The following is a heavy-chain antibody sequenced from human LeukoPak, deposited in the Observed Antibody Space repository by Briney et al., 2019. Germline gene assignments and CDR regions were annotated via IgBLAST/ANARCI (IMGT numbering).Heavy chain of an antibody. D-gene: IGHD5-18*01. Sequence: GGSLRLSCAASGFTFSSYWMSWVRQAPGKGLEWVANIKQDGSEKYYVDPVKGRFTISRDNAKNSLYLQMNSLRAEDTAVYYCWVGYSYGGYFDYWGQGTLVTVSS. CDR1: GFTFSSYW. J-gene: IGHJ4*02. CDR3: WVGYSYGGYFDY. CDR2: IKQDGSEK. V-gene: IGHV3-7*01.